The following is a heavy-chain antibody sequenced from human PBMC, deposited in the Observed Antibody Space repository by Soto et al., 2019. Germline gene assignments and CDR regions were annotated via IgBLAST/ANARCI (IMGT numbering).Heavy chain of an antibody. CDR3: AGGSTSSLYYYYYYMDV. CDR2: MNPNSGNT. J-gene: IGHJ6*03. V-gene: IGHV1-8*01. CDR1: GYTFTSYD. Sequence: ASVKVSCKASGYTFTSYDINWVRQATGQGLEWMGWMNPNSGNTGYAQKFQGRVTMTRNTSISTAYMELSSLRSEDTAVYYCAGGSTSSLYYYYYYMDVWGKGTTVTVSS.